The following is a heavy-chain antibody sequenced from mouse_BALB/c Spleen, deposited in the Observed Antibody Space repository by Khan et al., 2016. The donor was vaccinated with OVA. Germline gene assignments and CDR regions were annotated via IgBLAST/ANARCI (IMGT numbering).Heavy chain of an antibody. D-gene: IGHD1-1*01. Sequence: QGQLQQSGAELVRPGGSVKLSCKASGYSFTSYWMNWMKQRPGQGLEWIGIIHPSDSETRLNQKFEDKATLTVDKSSSTAYMQLSSPTSEDSAVYYCARGTTTSYWYFDVWGAGTTVTVSS. CDR1: GYSFTSYW. J-gene: IGHJ1*01. CDR2: IHPSDSET. CDR3: ARGTTTSYWYFDV. V-gene: IGHV1-61*01.